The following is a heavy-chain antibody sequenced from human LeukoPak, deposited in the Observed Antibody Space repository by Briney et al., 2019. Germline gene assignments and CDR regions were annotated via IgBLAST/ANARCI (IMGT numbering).Heavy chain of an antibody. CDR2: THYNGRT. J-gene: IGHJ3*02. CDR3: ARHVAAQGSASSSACCDGFDI. V-gene: IGHV4-59*08. D-gene: IGHD6-13*01. Sequence: SETLSLACTVSGGSISRYYWSWIRQPPGKELEWLGYTHYNGRTDFNPSLKSRLTISVDTSKIQISLKLSSVTAADTAVYYCARHVAAQGSASSSACCDGFDIWGQGTMVTVSS. CDR1: GGSISRYY.